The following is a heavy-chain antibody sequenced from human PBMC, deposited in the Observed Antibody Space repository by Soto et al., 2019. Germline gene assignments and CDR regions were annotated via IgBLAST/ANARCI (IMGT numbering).Heavy chain of an antibody. Sequence: HPGGSLRLSCAASGFTFRTYGMHWVRQAPGKGLEWVALIWYDGSNKYYADSVRGRFTISRDNSENTLYLQMNSLKAEDTAVYYCAREYYDFWSDNYTGKEALDIWGQGTTVTVSS. V-gene: IGHV3-33*01. CDR1: GFTFRTYG. D-gene: IGHD3-3*01. CDR3: AREYYDFWSDNYTGKEALDI. CDR2: IWYDGSNK. J-gene: IGHJ3*02.